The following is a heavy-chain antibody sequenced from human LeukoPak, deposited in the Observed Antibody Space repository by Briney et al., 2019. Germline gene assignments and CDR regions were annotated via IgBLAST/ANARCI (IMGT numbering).Heavy chain of an antibody. V-gene: IGHV1-2*02. D-gene: IGHD1-14*01. Sequence: ASVKVSCKTSGYTFTDHHMHWVRHAPGQGLEWMGRVDPKSGGTIYAQNFQGRVAMTSDTSTSTASMEVSSLKSDDTAVYYCATETWYFASWGQGTLVTVSS. CDR2: VDPKSGGT. CDR1: GYTFTDHH. CDR3: ATETWYFAS. J-gene: IGHJ4*02.